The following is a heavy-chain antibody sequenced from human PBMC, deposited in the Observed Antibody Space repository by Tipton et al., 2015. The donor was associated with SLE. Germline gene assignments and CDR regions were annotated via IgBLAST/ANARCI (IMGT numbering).Heavy chain of an antibody. CDR3: ARTYYYDSDGYHLEYFDT. D-gene: IGHD3-22*01. J-gene: IGHJ4*02. Sequence: TLSLTCTVSGGSISSSSYYWGWIRQPPGKGLEWIGSIYYGGSTYYNPSLKSRVTISVDTSKNQFSLKLRSVTAADTAVYYCARTYYYDSDGYHLEYFDTWGQGTLVTVSS. CDR1: GGSISSSSYY. CDR2: IYYGGST. V-gene: IGHV4-39*01.